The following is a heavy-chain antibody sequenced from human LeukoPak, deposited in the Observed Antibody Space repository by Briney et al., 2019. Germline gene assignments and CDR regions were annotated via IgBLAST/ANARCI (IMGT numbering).Heavy chain of an antibody. D-gene: IGHD1-26*01. CDR3: AIVDELSFLY. J-gene: IGHJ4*02. CDR1: GFTLSNDH. V-gene: IGHV3-53*01. CDR2: IYSGGST. Sequence: GGSLRLSCAASGFTLSNDHMSWVRQAPGKGLEWVSVIYSGGSTNHADSVKGRFTISRDNSKNTVHLQMNSLRAEDTAVYYCAIVDELSFLYWGGGTLVTVSS.